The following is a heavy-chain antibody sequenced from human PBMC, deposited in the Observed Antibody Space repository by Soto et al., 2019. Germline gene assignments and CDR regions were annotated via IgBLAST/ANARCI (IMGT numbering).Heavy chain of an antibody. D-gene: IGHD3-3*01. J-gene: IGHJ4*02. Sequence: AWVKVSCKASGYTFTSYGISWVRQAPGQGLEWMGWISAYNGNTNHAQTLQGRVTMTTDTSTSTAYLELRSLRSDDTAVYYCARDGAITIFGVVIRTGFDYWGQ. CDR1: GYTFTSYG. CDR3: ARDGAITIFGVVIRTGFDY. V-gene: IGHV1-18*01. CDR2: ISAYNGNT.